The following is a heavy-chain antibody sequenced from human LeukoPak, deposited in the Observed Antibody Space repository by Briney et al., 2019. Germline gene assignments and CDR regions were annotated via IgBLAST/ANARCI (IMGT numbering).Heavy chain of an antibody. CDR2: FDPEDGET. D-gene: IGHD6-19*01. CDR1: GYTLTELS. CDR3: ARGIDSSYMDV. V-gene: IGHV1-24*01. J-gene: IGHJ6*03. Sequence: GASVKVSCKVSGYTLTELSMHWVRQAPGKGLEWMGGFDPEDGETIYAQKFQGRVTMTRNTSISTAYMELSSLRSEDTAVYYCARGIDSSYMDVWGKGTTVTVSS.